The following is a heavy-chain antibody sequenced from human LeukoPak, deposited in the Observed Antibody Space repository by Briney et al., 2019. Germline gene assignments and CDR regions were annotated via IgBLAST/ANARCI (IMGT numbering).Heavy chain of an antibody. J-gene: IGHJ4*02. CDR2: FSYSGST. CDR3: ARTGYCSSASRSVVKQWLVRVYFDY. D-gene: IGHD2-2*01. CDR1: GGSVTTDY. V-gene: IGHV4-59*08. Sequence: PSETLSLTCTVSGGSVTTDYWSWIRQPPGKGLEWIGYFSYSGSTNYNPSLKSRVTMSVDTSKNQFSLVLNSVTAADTAVYYCARTGYCSSASRSVVKQWLVRVYFDYWGQGTLVTVSS.